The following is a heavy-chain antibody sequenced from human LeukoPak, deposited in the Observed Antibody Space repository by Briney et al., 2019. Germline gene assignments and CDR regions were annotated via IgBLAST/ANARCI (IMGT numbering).Heavy chain of an antibody. CDR1: GGSFSGYY. CDR2: INHSGST. D-gene: IGHD4-17*01. Sequence: PSETLSLTCAVYGGSFSGYYWSWIRQPPGKGLEWIGEINHSGSTNYNPSLKSRVTISVDTSKNQFSLKLSSVTAADTAVYYCAARAEYGDYDFDYWGQGTLVTVSS. J-gene: IGHJ4*02. CDR3: AARAEYGDYDFDY. V-gene: IGHV4-34*01.